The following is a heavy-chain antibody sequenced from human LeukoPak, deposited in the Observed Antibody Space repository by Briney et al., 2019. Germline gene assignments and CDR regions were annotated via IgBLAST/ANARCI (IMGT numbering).Heavy chain of an antibody. J-gene: IGHJ4*02. CDR1: GFTFSSYG. D-gene: IGHD6-13*01. Sequence: GGSLRLSCAASGFTFSSYGMSWVRQAPGKGLEWVSAISGSGGSTYYADSVKGRFTISRDNSKNTLYLQMNSLRAEDTAVYYCAKVKGYSSSLTDYWGQGTLVTVSS. CDR3: AKVKGYSSSLTDY. CDR2: ISGSGGST. V-gene: IGHV3-23*01.